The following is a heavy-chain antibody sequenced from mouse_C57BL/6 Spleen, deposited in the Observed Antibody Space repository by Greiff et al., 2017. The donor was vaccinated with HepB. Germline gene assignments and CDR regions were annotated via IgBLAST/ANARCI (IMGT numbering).Heavy chain of an antibody. CDR3: ARVGDSSGYDYFDY. J-gene: IGHJ2*01. Sequence: VQLQQPGAELVKPGASVKMSCKASGYTFTSYWITWVKQRPGQGLEWIGDIYPGSGSTNYNEKFKSKATLPVDTSSSTAYMQLSSLTSEDSAVYYCARVGDSSGYDYFDYGGQGTTLTVSS. V-gene: IGHV1-55*01. CDR1: GYTFTSYW. CDR2: IYPGSGST. D-gene: IGHD3-2*02.